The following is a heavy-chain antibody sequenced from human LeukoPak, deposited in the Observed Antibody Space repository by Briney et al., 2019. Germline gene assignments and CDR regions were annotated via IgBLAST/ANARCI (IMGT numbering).Heavy chain of an antibody. CDR2: IIPILGTA. V-gene: IGHV1-69*13. Sequence: ASVKVSCKASGGTFSSYAISWVRQAPGQGLEWMGGIIPILGTANYAQKFQGRVTITADESTSTACMELSSLRSEDTAVYYCARGPNCSGGSCYSDYWGQGTLVTVSS. CDR1: GGTFSSYA. D-gene: IGHD2-15*01. J-gene: IGHJ4*02. CDR3: ARGPNCSGGSCYSDY.